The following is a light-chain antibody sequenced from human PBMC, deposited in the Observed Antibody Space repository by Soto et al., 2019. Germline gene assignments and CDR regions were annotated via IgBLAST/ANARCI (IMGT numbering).Light chain of an antibody. CDR3: CSYAGSSTLNVV. Sequence: QSALTQPASVSGSPGQSITISCTGTSSDVGSYNLVSWYQQHPGKAPKLMIYEGSKRPSGVSNRFSGSKSGNTASLTISGLQAEDGADYYCCSYAGSSTLNVVFGGGTKLTAL. J-gene: IGLJ2*01. V-gene: IGLV2-23*01. CDR2: EGS. CDR1: SSDVGSYNL.